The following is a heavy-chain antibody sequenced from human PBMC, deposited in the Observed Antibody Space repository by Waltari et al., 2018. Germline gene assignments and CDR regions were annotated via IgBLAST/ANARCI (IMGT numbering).Heavy chain of an antibody. CDR2: INHSGST. CDR3: ARDRVDIVATRPLYYFDY. D-gene: IGHD5-12*01. V-gene: IGHV4-34*01. Sequence: QVQLQQWGAGLLKPSETLSLTCAVYGGSFSGYYWSWIRQPPGKGLEWIGEINHSGSTNYNPSLKGRVTISVDTSKNQFSLKLSSVTAADTAVYYCARDRVDIVATRPLYYFDYWGQGTLVTVSS. J-gene: IGHJ4*02. CDR1: GGSFSGYY.